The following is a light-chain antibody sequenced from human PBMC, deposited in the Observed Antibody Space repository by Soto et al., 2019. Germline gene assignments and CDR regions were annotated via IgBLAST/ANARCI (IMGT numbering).Light chain of an antibody. J-gene: IGKJ1*01. CDR2: GAS. Sequence: ETVLTQSPGTLSLSPGERATLSCRASQSVSSNYLAWYQHIPGQAPRLLIYGASTRATGIPDRFSGSVSGTDFTLPISRMEHEAFAVYYCQQFDRSLPSWTFGQGTKVE. CDR1: QSVSSNY. V-gene: IGKV3-20*01. CDR3: QQFDRSLPSWT.